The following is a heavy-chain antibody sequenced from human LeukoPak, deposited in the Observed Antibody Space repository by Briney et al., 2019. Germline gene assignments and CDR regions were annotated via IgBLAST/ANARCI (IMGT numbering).Heavy chain of an antibody. V-gene: IGHV3-30*02. CDR3: RDVFDY. D-gene: IGHD3-16*01. CDR1: GFAFSSYG. J-gene: IGHJ4*02. Sequence: GGSLRLSCAASGFAFSSYGMHWVRQAPGKGLEWVAFIPYDGSDKYYADSVKGRFTISRDNSKNTLYLQMNSLRAEDTAVYYCRDVFDYWGQGTLVTVSS. CDR2: IPYDGSDK.